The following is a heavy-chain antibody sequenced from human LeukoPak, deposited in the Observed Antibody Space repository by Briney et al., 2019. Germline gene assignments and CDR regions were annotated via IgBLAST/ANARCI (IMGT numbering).Heavy chain of an antibody. Sequence: GESLKISCKGSGYSFTSYWIGWVRQLPGKGLEWMGIIYPGDSDTRYSPSFQGQVTISADKSISTAYLQWSSLKASDTAMYYCAXXXXXTXXYDSSGPGAFDIWGQGTMVTVSS. J-gene: IGHJ3*02. D-gene: IGHD3-22*01. CDR3: AXXXXXTXXYDSSGPGAFDI. CDR2: IYPGDSDT. V-gene: IGHV5-51*01. CDR1: GYSFTSYW.